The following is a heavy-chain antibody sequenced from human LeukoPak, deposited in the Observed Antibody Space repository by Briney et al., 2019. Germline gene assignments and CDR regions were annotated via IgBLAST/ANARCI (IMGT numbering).Heavy chain of an antibody. J-gene: IGHJ3*02. D-gene: IGHD2-2*02. Sequence: SLKPSSKPSGYTFTSYGISWVRQAPRQGLEWMGWISAYNGNTNYAQKPQGRVTMNTDTSTSTAYMELRSLRADDTAVYYCARDLRRGYCSSTSCYRVNDAFDIWGQGTMVTVSS. V-gene: IGHV1-18*04. CDR3: ARDLRRGYCSSTSCYRVNDAFDI. CDR2: ISAYNGNT. CDR1: GYTFTSYG.